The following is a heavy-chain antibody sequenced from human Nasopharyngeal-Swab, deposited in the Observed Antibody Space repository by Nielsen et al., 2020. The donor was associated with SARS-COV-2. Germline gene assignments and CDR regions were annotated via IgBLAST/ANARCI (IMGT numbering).Heavy chain of an antibody. V-gene: IGHV5-51*01. CDR2: IYPENSDA. J-gene: IGHJ4*02. CDR1: GYRFSKYW. D-gene: IGHD3-16*02. Sequence: GESLKISCKGSGYRFSKYWIGWVRQVPGKGPEWLGIIYPENSDARYSPSFEGLVSISVDRSISTADLHINSLEASDSAVYYFAVADSGSYRYFDFWGQGTVVTVSS. CDR3: AVADSGSYRYFDF.